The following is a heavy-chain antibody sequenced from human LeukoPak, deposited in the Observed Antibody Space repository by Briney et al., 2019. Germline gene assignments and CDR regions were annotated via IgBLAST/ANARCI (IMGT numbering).Heavy chain of an antibody. J-gene: IGHJ4*02. V-gene: IGHV3-21*04. CDR2: ISSSSSYI. Sequence: PGGSLRLSCAASGFTFSSYSMNWVRQAPGKGLEWVSSISSSSSYIYYADSVKGRFTISRDNSKNSLYLQMNSLRTEDTALYYCSAPVASADWGQGTLVTVSS. CDR1: GFTFSSYS. CDR3: SAPVASAD. D-gene: IGHD6-19*01.